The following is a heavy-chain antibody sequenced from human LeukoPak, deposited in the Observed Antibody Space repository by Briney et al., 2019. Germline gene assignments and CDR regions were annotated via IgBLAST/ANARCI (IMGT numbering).Heavy chain of an antibody. J-gene: IGHJ6*03. V-gene: IGHV3-15*01. CDR1: GFTFSNAW. CDR2: IKSKTDGGTT. D-gene: IGHD3-3*01. CDR3: TTLGSYDFWSGYYLTYYYYYYYMDV. Sequence: GGSLRLSCAASGFTFSNAWMSWVRQAPGKGLEWVGRIKSKTDGGTTDYAAPVKGRFTISRDDSKNTLYLQMNSLKTVDTAVYYYTTLGSYDFWSGYYLTYYYYYYYMDVWGKGTTVTVSS.